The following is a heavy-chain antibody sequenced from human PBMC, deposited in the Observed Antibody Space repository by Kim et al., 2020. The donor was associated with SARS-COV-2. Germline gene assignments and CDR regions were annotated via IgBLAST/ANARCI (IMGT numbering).Heavy chain of an antibody. CDR3: ASRVGVRGAPPRWLW. J-gene: IGHJ4*02. Sequence: GESLKISCKGSGYSFTSYWIGWVRQMPGKGLEWMGIIYPGDSDTRYSPSFQGQVTISADKSISTAYLQWSSLKASDTAMYYCASRVGVRGAPPRWLWWGQGTLVTVSS. CDR2: IYPGDSDT. CDR1: GYSFTSYW. D-gene: IGHD2-21*01. V-gene: IGHV5-51*01.